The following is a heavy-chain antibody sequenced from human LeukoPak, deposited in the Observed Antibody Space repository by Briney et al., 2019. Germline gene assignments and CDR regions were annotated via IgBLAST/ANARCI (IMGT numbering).Heavy chain of an antibody. J-gene: IGHJ4*02. CDR3: ARDIAMPGGFGELEGYLDY. D-gene: IGHD3-10*01. CDR1: GFTFSSYA. CDR2: ISYDGSNK. V-gene: IGHV3-30-3*01. Sequence: PGGSLRLSCAASGFTFSSYAMHWVRQAPGKGLEWVAVISYDGSNKYYADSVKGRFTISRDNSKNTLYLQMNSLRAEDTAVYYCARDIAMPGGFGELEGYLDYWGQGTLVTVSS.